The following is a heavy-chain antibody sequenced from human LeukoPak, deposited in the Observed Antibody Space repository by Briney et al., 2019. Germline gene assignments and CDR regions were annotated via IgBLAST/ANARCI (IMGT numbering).Heavy chain of an antibody. CDR3: ARSYRAVASYDASDI. V-gene: IGHV4-31*03. D-gene: IGHD6-19*01. J-gene: IGHJ3*02. CDR2: IYNAGNT. Sequence: PSQTLSLTCTVSGGSISSAGYYWSWIRQYPGKGLEWIGYIYNAGNTNYNPSLKSRVSISVDTSKNQFSLKLSSVTAADTAVYYCARSYRAVASYDASDIWGQGTMVTVSS. CDR1: GGSISSAGYY.